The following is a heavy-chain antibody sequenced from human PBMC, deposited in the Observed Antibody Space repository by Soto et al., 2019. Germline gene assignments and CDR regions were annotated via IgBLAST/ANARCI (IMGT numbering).Heavy chain of an antibody. J-gene: IGHJ3*02. D-gene: IGHD3-22*01. CDR1: GYSFTSYW. Sequence: GESLKISCKGSGYSFTSYWISWVRQMPGKGLEWMGRIDPSDSYTNYSPSFQGHVTISADKSISTAYLQWSSLKASDTAMYYCARLEGYNYDSSGYPKADAFDIWGQGTMVTVS. CDR3: ARLEGYNYDSSGYPKADAFDI. V-gene: IGHV5-10-1*01. CDR2: IDPSDSYT.